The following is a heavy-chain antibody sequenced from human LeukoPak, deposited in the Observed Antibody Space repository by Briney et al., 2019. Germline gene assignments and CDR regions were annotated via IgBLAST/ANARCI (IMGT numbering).Heavy chain of an antibody. CDR3: ARVRDYGDYPPDY. CDR1: GFTFSSYS. V-gene: IGHV3-48*01. J-gene: IGHJ4*02. Sequence: GGSLRLSCAASGFTFSSYSMNWVRQAPGKGLEWVSYISSSSSTIYYADSVKGRFTISRDNAKNSLYPQMNSLRAEDTAVYYCARVRDYGDYPPDYWGQGTLVTVSS. CDR2: ISSSSSTI. D-gene: IGHD4-17*01.